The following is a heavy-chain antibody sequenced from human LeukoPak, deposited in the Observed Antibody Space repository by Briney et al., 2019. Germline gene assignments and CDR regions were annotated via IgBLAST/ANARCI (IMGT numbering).Heavy chain of an antibody. V-gene: IGHV3-30*01. CDR3: ARLTSRSGFDY. Sequence: GGSLRLSCAASGFTFSSHAMNWVRQAPGKGLEWMAVISYDGSTQYYADSVKGRFTISRDNSKNTVYLQMNSLRAGDTAVYFCARLTSRSGFDYWGQGTLVTVSS. CDR1: GFTFSSHA. J-gene: IGHJ4*02. CDR2: ISYDGSTQ. D-gene: IGHD3-9*01.